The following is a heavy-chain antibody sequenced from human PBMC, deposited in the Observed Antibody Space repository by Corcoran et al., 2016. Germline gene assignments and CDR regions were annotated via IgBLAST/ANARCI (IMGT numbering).Heavy chain of an antibody. Sequence: EVQLVESGGGLVQPGGSLRLSCAASGFTFSSYWMHWVRQAPGKGLVWVSRINSDGSSTNYADSVKGRFTISRDNAKNTLYRQMNSLRAEDTAVYYCVREGHYYDSSGYYLYYGMDVWGQGTTVTVSS. J-gene: IGHJ6*02. V-gene: IGHV3-74*01. CDR2: INSDGSST. CDR3: VREGHYYDSSGYYLYYGMDV. CDR1: GFTFSSYW. D-gene: IGHD3-22*01.